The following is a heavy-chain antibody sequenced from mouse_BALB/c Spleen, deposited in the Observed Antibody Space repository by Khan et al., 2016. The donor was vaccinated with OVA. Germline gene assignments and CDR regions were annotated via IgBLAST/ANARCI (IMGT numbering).Heavy chain of an antibody. V-gene: IGHV1S132*01. CDR1: GYTFTSYW. CDR3: TRSYFGNYEFVY. CDR2: IFPGTGTT. J-gene: IGHJ3*01. D-gene: IGHD2-1*01. Sequence: QVQLQQSGAEVVKPGASVKLSCKTTGYTFTSYWIQWIEQRLGQGLGWIGQIFPGTGTTYYNENFKGKATLTVDTSSSTAYMQLRSLTFEDSAVYFCTRSYFGNYEFVYWGQGTLVTVSP.